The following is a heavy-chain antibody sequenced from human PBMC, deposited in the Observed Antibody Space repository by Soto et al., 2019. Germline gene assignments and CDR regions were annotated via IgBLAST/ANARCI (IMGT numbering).Heavy chain of an antibody. V-gene: IGHV3-48*02. Sequence: EVQLVESGGGLVQPGGSLRVSCVASGFTFSSSALNWVRQAPGKGLEWVSYISVGGGSIFYADSVKGRFTISRGDATKSLYLQMNSLRDEDTAVYYCVRDHRWAFDFWGQGTMVTVSS. D-gene: IGHD2-15*01. CDR1: GFTFSSSA. CDR3: VRDHRWAFDF. J-gene: IGHJ3*01. CDR2: ISVGGGSI.